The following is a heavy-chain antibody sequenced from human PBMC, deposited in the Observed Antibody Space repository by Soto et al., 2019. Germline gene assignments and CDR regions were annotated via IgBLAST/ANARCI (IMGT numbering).Heavy chain of an antibody. V-gene: IGHV3-74*01. Sequence: EVQLVESGGGLVQPGGSLRLSCAASGFTFSSYWMDWVRQVPGKGLVWVSRINSDASSTSYADSVKGRFTMSRDNAKNTLYLQMNSLRADDTAVYYCAREGSGWYYFDYWGQGTLVTVSS. CDR1: GFTFSSYW. CDR3: AREGSGWYYFDY. CDR2: INSDASST. J-gene: IGHJ4*02. D-gene: IGHD6-13*01.